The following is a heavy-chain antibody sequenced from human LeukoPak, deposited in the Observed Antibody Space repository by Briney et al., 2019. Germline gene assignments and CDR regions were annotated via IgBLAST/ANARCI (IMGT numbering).Heavy chain of an antibody. CDR3: ASDSSGYYQNFDY. D-gene: IGHD3-22*01. Sequence: PGGSLRLSCAASGFTVSSNYMSWVRQAPGKGLEWVSVIYSGGSTYYADSVKGRFTISRDNSKNTLYLQMNSLRAEDTAVYYCASDSSGYYQNFDYWGQGTLVTVSS. V-gene: IGHV3-53*01. CDR2: IYSGGST. J-gene: IGHJ4*02. CDR1: GFTVSSNY.